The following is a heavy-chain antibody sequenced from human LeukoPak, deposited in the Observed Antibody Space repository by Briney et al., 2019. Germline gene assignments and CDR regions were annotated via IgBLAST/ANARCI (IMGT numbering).Heavy chain of an antibody. V-gene: IGHV3-30-3*01. J-gene: IGHJ4*02. CDR2: ISYSGSNE. CDR3: ARVYCSGGSCYSVFDC. CDR1: GFTFSRSV. D-gene: IGHD2-15*01. Sequence: SGGSLRLSCAASGFTFSRSVMHWVRQAPGKGLEWVALISYSGSNEYYVESVKGRFTISRDNSKNTLYLEMNSLRTEDTAVYYCARVYCSGGSCYSVFDCWGQGTLVTVSS.